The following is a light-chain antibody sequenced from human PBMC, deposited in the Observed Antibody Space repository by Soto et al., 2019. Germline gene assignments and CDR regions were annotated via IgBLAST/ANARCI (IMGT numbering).Light chain of an antibody. Sequence: DIQMTQSPSSLSASSGYRFTITCRASQSISNYLNWYQQKSGKAPKLLIYVASTLQSGVPSRFSGSGSGTEFSLTISSLQPDEFATYYCQCYSSYPWTFGQGTKVDIK. V-gene: IGKV1-39*02. CDR2: VAS. CDR1: QSISNY. CDR3: QCYSSYPWT. J-gene: IGKJ1*01.